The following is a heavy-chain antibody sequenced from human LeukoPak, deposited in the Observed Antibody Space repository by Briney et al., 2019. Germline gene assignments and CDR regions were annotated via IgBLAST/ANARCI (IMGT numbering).Heavy chain of an antibody. CDR3: AKTGRPNNSGWYRWFDP. J-gene: IGHJ5*02. Sequence: TSDTLSLTCTVSGDSISTYYWSWIRQPSGKGLEWIGCICNSGGTNYNPSLKSRVTISVDTSKNQFSLNLSSVTAADTAVYYCAKTGRPNNSGWYRWFDPWGQGTLVTVSS. CDR1: GDSISTYY. D-gene: IGHD6-19*01. V-gene: IGHV4-4*09. CDR2: ICNSGGT.